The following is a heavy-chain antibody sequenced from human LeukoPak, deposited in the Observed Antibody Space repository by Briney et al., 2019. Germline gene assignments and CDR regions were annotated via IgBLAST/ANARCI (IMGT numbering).Heavy chain of an antibody. D-gene: IGHD3-22*01. CDR2: ISAYNGNT. CDR1: GYTFTSYG. Sequence: ASVKVSCKASGYTFTSYGISWVRQAPGQGLEWMGWISAYNGNTNYAQKLQGRVTMTTDTSTSTAYMELRSLRSDDTAVYYRARDQSGYDSSGLFDYWGQGTLVTVSS. CDR3: ARDQSGYDSSGLFDY. V-gene: IGHV1-18*01. J-gene: IGHJ4*02.